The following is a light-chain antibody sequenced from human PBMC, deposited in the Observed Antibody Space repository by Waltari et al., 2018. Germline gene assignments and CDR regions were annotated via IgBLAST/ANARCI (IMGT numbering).Light chain of an antibody. CDR1: QGITNS. V-gene: IGKV1-16*01. Sequence: TCRASQGITNSLAWFQKKQGEAPRSLIYAASTLQSGVPSRFSGSGSGTDFTLTISSLQPEDSATYYCQQLKSYPLTFGGGTKVEI. J-gene: IGKJ4*01. CDR3: QQLKSYPLT. CDR2: AAS.